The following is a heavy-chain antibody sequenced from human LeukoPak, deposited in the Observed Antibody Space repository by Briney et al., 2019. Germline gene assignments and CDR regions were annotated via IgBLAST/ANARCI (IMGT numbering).Heavy chain of an antibody. V-gene: IGHV4-59*01. CDR1: GGSISSNY. J-gene: IGHJ6*03. Sequence: SETLSLTCTVSGGSISSNYWSWIRQPPGKGLEWIGYIYYSGSTNYNPSLKSRVTISVDTSKNQFSLKLSSVTAADTAVYYCARGYYDILTGYYGYYYYYMDVWGKGTTVTVSS. CDR3: ARGYYDILTGYYGYYYYYMDV. CDR2: IYYSGST. D-gene: IGHD3-9*01.